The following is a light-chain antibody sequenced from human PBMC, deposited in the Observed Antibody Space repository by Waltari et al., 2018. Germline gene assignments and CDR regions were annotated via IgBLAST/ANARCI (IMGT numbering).Light chain of an antibody. CDR3: QQSDRLPLT. CDR2: VVS. J-gene: IGKJ4*01. V-gene: IGKV1-39*01. Sequence: DIQMTQSPSSLSASVGDRVTNTWRSSQTINKYLNWYQQKPGKAPKVLISVVSYLHTGVPSRFSGSGSGTDFTLTISSLQPEDFATYYCQQSDRLPLTFGGGTKVEIK. CDR1: QTINKY.